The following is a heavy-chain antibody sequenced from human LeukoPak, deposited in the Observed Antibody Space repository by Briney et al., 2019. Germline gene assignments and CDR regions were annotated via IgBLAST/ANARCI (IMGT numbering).Heavy chain of an antibody. Sequence: ASVTVSCKASGYPFSNYDINWVRQAPGQGLEWMGWMNPKSGSTGYAQRFQGRVTMTSNTSITTAYMELSSLGSEDTAVYYCARRSGYSSRSNRDYYYYYIDVWGKGTTVTISS. CDR1: GYPFSNYD. D-gene: IGHD6-19*01. CDR2: MNPKSGST. CDR3: ARRSGYSSRSNRDYYYYYIDV. V-gene: IGHV1-8*01. J-gene: IGHJ6*03.